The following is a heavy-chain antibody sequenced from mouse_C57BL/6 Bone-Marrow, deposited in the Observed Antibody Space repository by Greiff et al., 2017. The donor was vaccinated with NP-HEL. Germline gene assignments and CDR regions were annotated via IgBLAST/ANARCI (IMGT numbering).Heavy chain of an antibody. CDR3: ARGYYGSRGYFDV. D-gene: IGHD1-1*01. J-gene: IGHJ1*03. CDR1: GFTFSDYG. V-gene: IGHV5-17*01. Sequence: DVMLVESGGGLVKPVGSLKLSCAASGFTFSDYGMHWVRQAPEKGLEWVAYISSGSSTIYYADTVKGRFTISRDNAKNTLFLQMTSLRSEDTAMYYCARGYYGSRGYFDVWGTGTTVTVSS. CDR2: ISSGSSTI.